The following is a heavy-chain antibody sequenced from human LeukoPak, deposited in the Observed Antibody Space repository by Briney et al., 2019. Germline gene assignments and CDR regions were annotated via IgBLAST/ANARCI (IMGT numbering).Heavy chain of an antibody. CDR1: GYSFINYY. V-gene: IGHV1-2*06. J-gene: IGHJ6*03. CDR2: INPNSGGT. Sequence: GASVKVSCKASGYSFINYYIHWVRQAPGQGLEWMGRINPNSGGTNYAQKFQGRVTMTRDTSISTAYMELSRLRSDDSAIFYCARDIRHGYRSTYYYYMDVWGKGTTVTVSS. CDR3: ARDIRHGYRSTYYYYMDV. D-gene: IGHD5-24*01.